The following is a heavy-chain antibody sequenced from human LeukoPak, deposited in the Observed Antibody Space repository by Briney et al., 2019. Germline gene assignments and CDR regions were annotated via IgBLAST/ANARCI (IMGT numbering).Heavy chain of an antibody. D-gene: IGHD3-3*01. CDR3: AKDGGIYYYYYGMDV. J-gene: IGHJ6*02. V-gene: IGHV3-30*18. Sequence: GGSLRLSCAASGFTFSSYGMHWVRQAPGKGLEWVAVISYDGSNKYYADSVKGRFTISRDNSKNTLYLQMNSLRAEDTAVYYCAKDGGIYYYYYGMDVWGQGTTVTVSS. CDR1: GFTFSSYG. CDR2: ISYDGSNK.